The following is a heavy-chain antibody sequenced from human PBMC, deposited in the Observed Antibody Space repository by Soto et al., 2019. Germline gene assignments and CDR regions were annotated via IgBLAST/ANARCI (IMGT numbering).Heavy chain of an antibody. Sequence: EVQLLESGGGLVQPGGSLRLSCAASGFTFSSYAMSWVRQAPGKGLEWVSAISGSGGSTYYADSVKGRFTISRDNSKNTLYLQMNSLRAEDTAVYYCAKDPGLTSYYDFWSGYNPPGKDDAFDIWGQGTMVTVSS. CDR1: GFTFSSYA. D-gene: IGHD3-3*01. J-gene: IGHJ3*02. CDR3: AKDPGLTSYYDFWSGYNPPGKDDAFDI. CDR2: ISGSGGST. V-gene: IGHV3-23*01.